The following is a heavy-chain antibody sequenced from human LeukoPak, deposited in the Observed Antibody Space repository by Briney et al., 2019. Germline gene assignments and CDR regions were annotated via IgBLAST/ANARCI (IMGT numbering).Heavy chain of an antibody. J-gene: IGHJ1*01. CDR2: ISSSSSYT. V-gene: IGHV3-11*06. D-gene: IGHD6-19*01. Sequence: GGSLRLSCAASGFTFSDYYMSWVRQAPGKGLEGVSYISSSSSYTNYADSVKGRFTISRDNAKNSLYLQMSSLRAEDTAVYYCARDFGSGWYGYFQHWGQGTLVTVSS. CDR3: ARDFGSGWYGYFQH. CDR1: GFTFSDYY.